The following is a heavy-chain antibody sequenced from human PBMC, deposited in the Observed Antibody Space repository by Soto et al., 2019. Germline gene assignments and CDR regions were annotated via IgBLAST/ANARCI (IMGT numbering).Heavy chain of an antibody. D-gene: IGHD6-13*01. J-gene: IGHJ4*02. CDR2: IIPIFGTA. Sequence: ASVKVSCKASGGTFSSYAISWVRQAPGQGLEWMGGIIPIFGTANYAQKFQGRVTITADESTSTAYMELSSLRSEDTAWYYCARDILSSSWYYFDYWGQGTLVTVSS. V-gene: IGHV1-69*13. CDR3: ARDILSSSWYYFDY. CDR1: GGTFSSYA.